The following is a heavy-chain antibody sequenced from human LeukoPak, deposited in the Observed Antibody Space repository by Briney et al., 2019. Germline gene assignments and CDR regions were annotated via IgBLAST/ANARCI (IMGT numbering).Heavy chain of an antibody. J-gene: IGHJ4*02. CDR2: INPNSGGT. D-gene: IGHD3-10*01. Sequence: ASVKVSCKASGYTFTGYSMHWVRQAPGQGLEWMGWINPNSGGTNYAQKFLGRVTVTRDTSIATAYMELSGVNTDDTAVYFCARGGHTDYSGAGSFEFWGQGSRVTVSS. V-gene: IGHV1-2*02. CDR3: ARGGHTDYSGAGSFEF. CDR1: GYTFTGYS.